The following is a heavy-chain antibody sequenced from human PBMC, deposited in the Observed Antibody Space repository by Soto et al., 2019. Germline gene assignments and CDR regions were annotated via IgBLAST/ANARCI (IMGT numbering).Heavy chain of an antibody. V-gene: IGHV1-69*01. D-gene: IGHD5-12*01. Sequence: QVQLVQSGAEVKKPGSSVKVSCKASGGTFSSYAISWVRQAPGQGLEWMGGIIPIFGTANYAQKFQGRVTITADESTSTAYVELSSLRSEDTAVYYCARAGDRGVATAPYYYGMDVWGQGTTVTVSS. J-gene: IGHJ6*02. CDR1: GGTFSSYA. CDR3: ARAGDRGVATAPYYYGMDV. CDR2: IIPIFGTA.